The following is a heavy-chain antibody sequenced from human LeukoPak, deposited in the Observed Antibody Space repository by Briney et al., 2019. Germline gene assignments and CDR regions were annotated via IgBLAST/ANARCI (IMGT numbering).Heavy chain of an antibody. D-gene: IGHD1-1*01. CDR1: GFTFSTYS. CDR2: MSNSI. J-gene: IGHJ3*01. Sequence: GGSLRLSCAASGFTFSTYSMNWVSQAPGKGLEWVSSMSNSIHYADSVKGRFTISRDNAKNLLYLQMNSLRDDDTAVYYCARETLEAFDFWGQGTMVTVSS. CDR3: ARETLEAFDF. V-gene: IGHV3-21*06.